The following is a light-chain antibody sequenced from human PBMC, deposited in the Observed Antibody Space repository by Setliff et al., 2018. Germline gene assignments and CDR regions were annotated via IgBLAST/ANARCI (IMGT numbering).Light chain of an antibody. Sequence: QSVLTQPPSVSAAPGQKVTISGSGSSSNIGNNYVSWYQQLPGTAPKLLIYDNNKRPSGIPDRFSGSKSGTSATLGITGLQTGDEAAYYCGTCDSSLISGVFGGGTKVTVL. CDR1: SSNIGNNY. J-gene: IGLJ3*02. CDR2: DNN. V-gene: IGLV1-51*01. CDR3: GTCDSSLISGV.